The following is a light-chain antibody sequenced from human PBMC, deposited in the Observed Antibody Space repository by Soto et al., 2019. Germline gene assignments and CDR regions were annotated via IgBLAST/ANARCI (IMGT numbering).Light chain of an antibody. Sequence: EIVMTQSPATLSVSPGERATLSCRASQSISSSLAWYQQKPGQAPRLLIHGASTRATGNPGRFSGSGSGAEFTLTISSLQSEDFALYYCQQYNNWPRTFGQGTKVDIK. CDR2: GAS. J-gene: IGKJ1*01. CDR3: QQYNNWPRT. CDR1: QSISSS. V-gene: IGKV3-15*01.